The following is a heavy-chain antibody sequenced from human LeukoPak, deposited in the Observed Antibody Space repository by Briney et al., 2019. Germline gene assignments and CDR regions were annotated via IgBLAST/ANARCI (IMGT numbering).Heavy chain of an antibody. Sequence: GGSLRLSCEGSGFTFTNFAMNWVRQAPGKGLEWVSVISDSGGSTFYADSVKGRFTISRDNSKSTLYLQMNSLRAEDTAVYYCAREKSWSRDYWGQGTLVTVSS. V-gene: IGHV3-23*01. D-gene: IGHD2-8*01. CDR2: ISDSGGST. CDR1: GFTFTNFA. CDR3: AREKSWSRDY. J-gene: IGHJ4*02.